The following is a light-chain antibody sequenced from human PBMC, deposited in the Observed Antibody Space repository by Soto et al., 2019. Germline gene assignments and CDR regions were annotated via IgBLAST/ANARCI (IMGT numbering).Light chain of an antibody. CDR1: SSDVGSYNS. CDR2: EVS. Sequence: QSALTQPASVSGSPGQSITISCTGTSSDVGSYNSVSWYQQHPGKAPKLMIYEVSNRPSGVSNRFSGSKSGTSASLAITGLQAEDEADYYCQSYDSRLSAYVFGTGTKVTVL. V-gene: IGLV2-14*01. CDR3: QSYDSRLSAYV. J-gene: IGLJ1*01.